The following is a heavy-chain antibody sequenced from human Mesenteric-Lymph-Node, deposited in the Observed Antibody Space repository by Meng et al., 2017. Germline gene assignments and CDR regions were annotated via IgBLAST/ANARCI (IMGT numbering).Heavy chain of an antibody. J-gene: IGHJ4*02. CDR3: ARVSSGWDYFDY. D-gene: IGHD6-19*01. Sequence: VQLQESGPGLGKPSRTLSLTCTVSGGSVSSGGYYWTWIRQHPGKGLEWFGHIYYSGSTFYNPSLKRRVIISIDTSKNQFSLNLRSVTAADTAVYYCARVSSGWDYFDYWGQGTLVTVSS. V-gene: IGHV4-31*03. CDR2: IYYSGST. CDR1: GGSVSSGGYY.